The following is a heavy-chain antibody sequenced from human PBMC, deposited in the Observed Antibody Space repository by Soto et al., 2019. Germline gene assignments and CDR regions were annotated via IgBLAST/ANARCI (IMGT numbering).Heavy chain of an antibody. CDR2: IYYSGST. D-gene: IGHD3-22*01. CDR3: ARRSYDSSNMWFDP. V-gene: IGHV4-39*01. J-gene: IGHJ5*02. CDR1: GGSISSSSYY. Sequence: QLQLQESGPGLVKPSETLSLTCTVSGGSISSSSYYWGWIRQPPGKGLEWIGSIYYSGSTYYNPSLKSRVTISVDTSKNQFSLKLSSVTAADTAVYYCARRSYDSSNMWFDPWGQGTLVTVSS.